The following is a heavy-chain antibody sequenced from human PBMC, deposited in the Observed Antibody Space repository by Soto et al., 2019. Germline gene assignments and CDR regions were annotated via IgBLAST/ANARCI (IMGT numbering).Heavy chain of an antibody. D-gene: IGHD3-16*02. CDR2: ISWNSATL. Sequence: QAGGSLRLSCAASGFTFDDFAMFWVRQVPGKGLEWVSSISWNSATLDYADSVKGRFTTSRDNAKKSLYLEMNSLITEDTAFYYCAKDILRASNAYDPHRAYRYTAMDVWGQGTTVTVSS. V-gene: IGHV3-9*01. CDR3: AKDILRASNAYDPHRAYRYTAMDV. CDR1: GFTFDDFA. J-gene: IGHJ6*02.